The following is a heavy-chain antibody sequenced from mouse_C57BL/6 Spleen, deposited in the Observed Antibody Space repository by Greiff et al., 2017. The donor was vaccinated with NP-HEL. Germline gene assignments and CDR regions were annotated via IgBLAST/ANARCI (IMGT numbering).Heavy chain of an antibody. D-gene: IGHD4-1*01. CDR2: IYPGDGDT. J-gene: IGHJ3*01. V-gene: IGHV1-82*01. CDR1: GYAFSSSW. Sequence: QVQLQQSGPELVKPGASVKISCKASGYAFSSSWMNWVKQRPGKGLEWIGRIYPGDGDTNYNGKFKGKATLTADKSSSTAYMQLSSLTSEDSAVYFCHLTGWLAYWGQGTLVTVSA. CDR3: HLTGWLAY.